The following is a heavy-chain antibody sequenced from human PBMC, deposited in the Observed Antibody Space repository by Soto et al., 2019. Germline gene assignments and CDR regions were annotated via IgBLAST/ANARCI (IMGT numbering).Heavy chain of an antibody. CDR1: GFTFSSYA. V-gene: IGHV3-30-3*01. CDR2: ISYDGSNK. J-gene: IGHJ4*02. D-gene: IGHD1-1*01. Sequence: QVQLVESGGGVVQPGRSLRLSCAASGFTFSSYAMHWVRQAPGKGLEWVAVISYDGSNKYYADSVKGRFTISRDNSKNPLYLQMNSLRAEDTAVYYCARLLERRGYFDYWGQGTLVTVSS. CDR3: ARLLERRGYFDY.